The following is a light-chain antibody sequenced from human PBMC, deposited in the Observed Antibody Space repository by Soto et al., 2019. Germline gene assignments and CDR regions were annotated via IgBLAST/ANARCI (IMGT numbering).Light chain of an antibody. V-gene: IGKV1-9*01. CDR3: QQSHSYPYT. CDR2: AAS. CDR1: QGIASY. J-gene: IGKJ2*01. Sequence: IQFTQSPSSLSASVGDRVTITCRASQGIASYLAWYQQKPGKAPKLLIYAASTLQSGVPSRFSGNGSGTDFTLTISSLQPEDFAAYYCQQSHSYPYTFGQGTKVDIK.